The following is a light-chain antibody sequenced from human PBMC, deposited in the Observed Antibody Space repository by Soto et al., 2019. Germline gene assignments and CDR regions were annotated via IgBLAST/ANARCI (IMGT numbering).Light chain of an antibody. J-gene: IGKJ1*01. CDR1: QSLVYSDGNTF. V-gene: IGKV2-30*01. Sequence: DVVMTQSPLSLPVTLGQPASISCRSSQSLVYSDGNTFLNWFQQRPGQSPRRLIYKVSNRDSGVPDRFSGSGSGTDFTLQISRVEAEDVGVYYCMQGTLWPRTFGQGTKVEI. CDR2: KVS. CDR3: MQGTLWPRT.